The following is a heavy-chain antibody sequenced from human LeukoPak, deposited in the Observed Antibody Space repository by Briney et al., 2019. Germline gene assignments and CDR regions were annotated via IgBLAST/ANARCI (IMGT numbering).Heavy chain of an antibody. V-gene: IGHV1-18*01. D-gene: IGHD2-2*01. Sequence: ASVKVSCKASGYNFGIFGISWVRQAPAQGLEWMGWISADNGNTNYAQNLKGRVTMTTDTPTSTAYMELRSLRSDDTAVYYCARVGVVVPAAWFDPWGQGTLVTVSS. CDR2: ISADNGNT. CDR1: GYNFGIFG. CDR3: ARVGVVVPAAWFDP. J-gene: IGHJ5*02.